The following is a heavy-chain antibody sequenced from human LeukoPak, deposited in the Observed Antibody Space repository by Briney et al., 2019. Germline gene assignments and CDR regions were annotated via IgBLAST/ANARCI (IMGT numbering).Heavy chain of an antibody. CDR3: AREAYGSTGFDP. J-gene: IGHJ5*02. D-gene: IGHD3-10*01. CDR1: XGSISSNNW. Sequence: SETLSLTCAVSXGSISSNNWWSWVRQPPGKGLQWTGEIYHSGSTNYNPSLKSRVTISADKAKNQFSLQLTSVTAADTAVYYCAREAYGSTGFDPWGQGTLVTVSS. V-gene: IGHV4-4*02. CDR2: IYHSGST.